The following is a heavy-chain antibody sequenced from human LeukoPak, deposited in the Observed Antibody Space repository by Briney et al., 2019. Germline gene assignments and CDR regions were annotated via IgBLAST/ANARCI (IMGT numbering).Heavy chain of an antibody. Sequence: GASVKVSCKASGGTFSSYAISWVRQAPGQGLEWMGIINPSGGSTSYAQKFQGRVTMTRDTSTSTVYMELSSLRSEDTAVYYCARDKYYYYYGMDVWGQGTTVTVSS. CDR1: GGTFSSYA. V-gene: IGHV1-46*01. CDR2: INPSGGST. CDR3: ARDKYYYYYGMDV. J-gene: IGHJ6*02.